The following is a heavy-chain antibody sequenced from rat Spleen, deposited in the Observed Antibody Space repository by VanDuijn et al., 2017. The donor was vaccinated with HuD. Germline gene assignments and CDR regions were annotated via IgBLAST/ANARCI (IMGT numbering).Heavy chain of an antibody. D-gene: IGHD1-12*02. CDR1: GFTFNNYW. Sequence: EVQLVESGGGLVQPGRSLKLSCVASGFTFNNYWMTWIRQAPGKGLEWVASITNASGRTYYPDSVKGRFTISRDTARNTLYLQMNSLRSEDTATYYCATDTFYDGTYYPGGFDYWGQGVMVTVSS. CDR3: ATDTFYDGTYYPGGFDY. CDR2: ITNASGRT. V-gene: IGHV5-31*01. J-gene: IGHJ2*01.